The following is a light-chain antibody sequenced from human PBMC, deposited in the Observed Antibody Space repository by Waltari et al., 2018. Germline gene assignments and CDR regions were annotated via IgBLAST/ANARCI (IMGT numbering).Light chain of an antibody. J-gene: IGKJ1*01. CDR2: AAS. V-gene: IGKV1-39*01. CDR1: HTISSY. Sequence: DIQMTQSPSSLSASVGDRVTITCRTSHTISSYVHWYQQKPGNAPEVLIFAASSLQRGFPSRFSGRGSGTEFTLTITSLQPEDCATYYCQQAYTLPPWTFGQGTKVEFK. CDR3: QQAYTLPPWT.